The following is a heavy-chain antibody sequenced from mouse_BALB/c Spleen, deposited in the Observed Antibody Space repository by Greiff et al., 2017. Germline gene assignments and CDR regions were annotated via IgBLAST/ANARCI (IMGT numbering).Heavy chain of an antibody. D-gene: IGHD2-4*01. V-gene: IGHV2-2*02. J-gene: IGHJ4*01. CDR2: IWSGGST. CDR1: GFSLTSYG. CDR3: ARGGYDYNCYAMDY. Sequence: VQLVESEPGLVQPSQSLSITCTVSGFSLTSYGVHWVRQSPGKGLEWLGVIWSGGSTDYNAAFISRLSISKDNSKSQVFFKMNSLQANDTAIYYCARGGYDYNCYAMDYWGQGTSVTVSS.